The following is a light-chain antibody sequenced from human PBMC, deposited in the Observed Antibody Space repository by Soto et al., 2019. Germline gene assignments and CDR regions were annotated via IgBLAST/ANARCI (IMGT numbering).Light chain of an antibody. CDR2: DND. CDR3: GAWDSSLSAVV. V-gene: IGLV1-51*01. CDR1: TSNIGDNY. J-gene: IGLJ2*01. Sequence: QPVLTQPPAVSAAPRQKLTISGAGTTSNIGDNYVSWYQQVPGAAPKLLMYDNDKRPSGIPDRFSGSKSVTSATLGITGLQTGDEADYYCGAWDSSLSAVVFGGGTKLTVL.